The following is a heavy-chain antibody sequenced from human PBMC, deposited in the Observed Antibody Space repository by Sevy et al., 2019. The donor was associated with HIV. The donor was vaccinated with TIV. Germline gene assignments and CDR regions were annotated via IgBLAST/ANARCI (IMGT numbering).Heavy chain of an antibody. V-gene: IGHV4-59*01. CDR3: ARTLSPTGTGEENWFDP. J-gene: IGHJ5*02. Sequence: SETLSLTCTVSGGSISSYYWSWIRQPPGKGLEWIGYIYYSGSTNYNPSLKSRVTISVDTSKNQFSLKLSSVTAAVTAVYYCARTLSPTGTGEENWFDPWGHGTLVTVSS. CDR1: GGSISSYY. D-gene: IGHD1-1*01. CDR2: IYYSGST.